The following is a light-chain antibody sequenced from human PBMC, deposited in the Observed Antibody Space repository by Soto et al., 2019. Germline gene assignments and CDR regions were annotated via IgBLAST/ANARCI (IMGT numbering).Light chain of an antibody. V-gene: IGKV4-1*01. CDR3: QQYYSTPT. CDR1: QSVLYRSNNKNS. J-gene: IGKJ1*01. CDR2: LAS. Sequence: DIVMTQSPDSLAVSLGERATINCKSSQSVLYRSNNKNSVAWYQQQPGHPPKLLIFLASTRESGVPDRFSGSGSGTDFTLTISSLQAEDVAGHYCQQYYSTPTLGQGAKVDI.